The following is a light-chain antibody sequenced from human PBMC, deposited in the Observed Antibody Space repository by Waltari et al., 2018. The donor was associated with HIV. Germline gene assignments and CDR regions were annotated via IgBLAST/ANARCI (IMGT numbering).Light chain of an antibody. J-gene: IGLJ2*01. CDR2: NTN. Sequence: QSVLTHPPSVSWPPGPRFTLSCTESNSNIGTHHLHWYQQFPGTAPQLLIYNTNSRPSGVPDRFSGSKSGTSASLAITGLQAEDEADYFCQFSDSTLSGSVFGGGTKLTVL. V-gene: IGLV1-40*01. CDR3: QFSDSTLSGSV. CDR1: NSNIGTHH.